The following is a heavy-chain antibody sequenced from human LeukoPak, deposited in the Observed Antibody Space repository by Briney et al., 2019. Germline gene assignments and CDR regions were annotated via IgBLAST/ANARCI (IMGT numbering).Heavy chain of an antibody. J-gene: IGHJ4*02. CDR2: ISYDGSNK. CDR1: GFTFSSYP. V-gene: IGHV3-30-3*01. Sequence: GRALRLSCAASGFTFSSYPMHWVRQAPGKGLEWVGVISYDGSNKYSADSVKGRFTISRDNSKNTLYLQVSSLRAEDTAVYYCARDGGGYYASGTHYYFDCWGQGTLVTVSS. CDR3: ARDGGGYYASGTHYYFDC. D-gene: IGHD3-10*01.